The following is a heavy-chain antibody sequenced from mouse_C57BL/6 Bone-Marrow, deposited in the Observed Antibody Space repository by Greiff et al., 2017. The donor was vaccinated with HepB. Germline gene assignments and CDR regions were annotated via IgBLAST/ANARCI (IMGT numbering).Heavy chain of an antibody. CDR3: ARGDYGSPMDY. V-gene: IGHV1-42*01. Sequence: EVQLQQSGPELVKPGASVKISCKASGYSFTGYYMNWVKQSPEKSLEWIGEINPSTGGTTYNQKFKAKATLTVDKSSSTAYMQLKSLTSEDSAVYYCARGDYGSPMDYWGQGTSVTVSS. CDR2: INPSTGGT. J-gene: IGHJ4*01. D-gene: IGHD1-1*01. CDR1: GYSFTGYY.